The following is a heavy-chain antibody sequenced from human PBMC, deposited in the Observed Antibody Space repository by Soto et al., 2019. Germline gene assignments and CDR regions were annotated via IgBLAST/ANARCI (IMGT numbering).Heavy chain of an antibody. CDR3: ARGRGSQLWLHHYFDY. CDR2: IYYSGST. J-gene: IGHJ4*02. V-gene: IGHV4-39*07. Sequence: SETLSLTCSVSGASIRSTSYYWGWIRQPPGKGLEWIGSIYYSGSTHYSPSLKSRVTISVDTSKNQFSLKLSSVTAADTAVYYCARGRGSQLWLHHYFDYWGQGTLVTVSS. D-gene: IGHD5-18*01. CDR1: GASIRSTSYY.